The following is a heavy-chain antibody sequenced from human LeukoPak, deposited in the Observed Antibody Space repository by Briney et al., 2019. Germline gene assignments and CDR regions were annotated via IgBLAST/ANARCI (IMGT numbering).Heavy chain of an antibody. CDR1: GFTFSSYE. D-gene: IGHD3-22*01. CDR3: ARSLYYYDSSGYYGIDY. CDR2: ISSSGSTI. Sequence: GGSLRLSCAASGFTFSSYEMNWVRQAPGKGLEWVSYISSSGSTIYYADSVKGRFTISRDSAKNSLFLQMNSLRAEDTALYYCARSLYYYDSSGYYGIDYWGQGTLVTVSS. V-gene: IGHV3-48*03. J-gene: IGHJ4*02.